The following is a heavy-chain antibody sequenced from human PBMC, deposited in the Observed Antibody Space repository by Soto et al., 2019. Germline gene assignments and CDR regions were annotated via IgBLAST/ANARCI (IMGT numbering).Heavy chain of an antibody. J-gene: IGHJ6*02. CDR1: GGSISSYY. D-gene: IGHD2-21*02. V-gene: IGHV4-59*01. CDR2: IYYSGST. CDR3: ARDLWGYCGTDCYPLDV. Sequence: SETLSLTCTVSGGSISSYYWSWIRQPPGKGLEWIGYIYYSGSTVYNPSFKSRVTISVDTSKNQFSLKLNSVTAADTAVYYCARDLWGYCGTDCYPLDVWGQGTTVTVSS.